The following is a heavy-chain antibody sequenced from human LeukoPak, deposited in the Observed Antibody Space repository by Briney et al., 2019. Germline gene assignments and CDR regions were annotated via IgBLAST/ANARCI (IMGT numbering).Heavy chain of an antibody. CDR1: GFTFNSYA. CDR2: ISGSGGST. CDR3: GKNLNVVVGATSGY. V-gene: IGHV3-23*01. J-gene: IGHJ4*02. Sequence: PGGSLRLSCAASGFTFNSYAMSWVRQAPGKGLEWVSAISGSGGSTYYADSVKGRFTISRDNSKNTLYLQMNSLRAEDTAVYYCGKNLNVVVGATSGYWGQGTLVTVSS. D-gene: IGHD1-26*01.